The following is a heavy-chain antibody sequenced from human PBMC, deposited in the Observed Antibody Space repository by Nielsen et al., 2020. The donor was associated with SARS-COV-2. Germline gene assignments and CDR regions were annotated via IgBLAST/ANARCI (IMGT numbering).Heavy chain of an antibody. D-gene: IGHD6-6*01. J-gene: IGHJ6*03. CDR2: IYYSGST. CDR1: GGSISSSSYY. CDR3: ARVGTGIAAPRSGYYYYMDV. V-gene: IGHV4-39*07. Sequence: SETLSLTCTVSGGSISSSSYYWGWIRQPPGKGLEWIGSIYYSGSTYYNPSLKSRVTISVDTSKNQFSLKLSSVTAADTAVYYCARVGTGIAAPRSGYYYYMDVWGKGTTVTVSS.